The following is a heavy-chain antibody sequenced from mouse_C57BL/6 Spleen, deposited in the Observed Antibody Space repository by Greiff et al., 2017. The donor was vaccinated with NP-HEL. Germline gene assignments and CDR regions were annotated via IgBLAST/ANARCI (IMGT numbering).Heavy chain of an antibody. J-gene: IGHJ4*01. CDR3: ARATTVVSTEAIDY. D-gene: IGHD1-1*01. CDR1: GYTFTSYW. V-gene: IGHV1-61*01. CDR2: IYPSDSET. Sequence: VQLQQPGAELVRPGSSVKLSCKASGYTFTSYWMDWVKQRPGQGLEWIGNIYPSDSETHYNQKFKDKATLTVDKSSSTAYMQLSSLTSEDSAVYNSARATTVVSTEAIDYWGQGTSVTVSS.